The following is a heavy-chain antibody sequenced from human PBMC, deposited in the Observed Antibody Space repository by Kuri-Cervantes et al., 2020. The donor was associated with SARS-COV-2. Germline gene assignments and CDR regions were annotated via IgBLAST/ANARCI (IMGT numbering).Heavy chain of an antibody. CDR1: GFTFDDYG. CDR2: INWNGGST. J-gene: IGHJ6*04. CDR3: AKDCDV. Sequence: GESLKISCAASGFTFDDYGMSWVRQAPGKGLEWVSGINWNGGSTYYADSVKGRFTISRDNSKNTLYLQMNSPRAEDTAVYYCAKDCDVWGKGTTVTVSS. V-gene: IGHV3-20*04.